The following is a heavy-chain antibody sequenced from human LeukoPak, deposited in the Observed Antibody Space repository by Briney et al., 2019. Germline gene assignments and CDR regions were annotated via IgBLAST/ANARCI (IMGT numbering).Heavy chain of an antibody. CDR1: GGSFSSYA. Sequence: ASVKVSCKASGGSFSSYAISWVRQATGQGLEWMGWMNPNSGNTGYAQKFQGRVTMTRNTSISTAYMELSSLRSEDTAVYYCAREVLRDAFDIWGQGTMVTVSS. CDR3: AREVLRDAFDI. D-gene: IGHD3-16*01. J-gene: IGHJ3*02. CDR2: MNPNSGNT. V-gene: IGHV1-8*02.